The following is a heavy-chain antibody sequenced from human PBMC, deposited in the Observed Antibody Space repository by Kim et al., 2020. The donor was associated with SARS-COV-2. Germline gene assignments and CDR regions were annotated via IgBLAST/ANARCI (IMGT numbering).Heavy chain of an antibody. CDR1: GFTFSSYA. J-gene: IGHJ4*02. Sequence: GGSLRLSCAASGFTFSSYAMSWVRQAPGKGLEWVSAISGSGGSTYYADSVKGRFTISRDNSKNTLYLQMNSLRAEDTAVYYCARGGGYRIKITMIVVFDYWGQGTLVTVSS. CDR3: ARGGGYRIKITMIVVFDY. D-gene: IGHD3-22*01. CDR2: ISGSGGST. V-gene: IGHV3-23*01.